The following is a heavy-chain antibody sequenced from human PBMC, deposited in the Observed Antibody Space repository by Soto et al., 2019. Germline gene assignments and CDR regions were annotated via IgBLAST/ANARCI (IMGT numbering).Heavy chain of an antibody. CDR3: ARDRATFDS. Sequence: PGGSLRLSCVASGFTFSSYAMSWVRQVPGKGLEWISSISGSGANTWYAGSAQGRFSISRDNSKSTLSLHMNTLRAEDTAIYYCARDRATFDSWGQGTLVTVSS. V-gene: IGHV3-23*01. D-gene: IGHD1-26*01. CDR1: GFTFSSYA. J-gene: IGHJ4*02. CDR2: ISGSGANT.